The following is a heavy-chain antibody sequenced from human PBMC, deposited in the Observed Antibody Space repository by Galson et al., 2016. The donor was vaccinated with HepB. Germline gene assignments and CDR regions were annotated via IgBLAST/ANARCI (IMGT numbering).Heavy chain of an antibody. Sequence: SVKVSCTASGYSFTTQDINWVREAPGQGLEWLGWMNPNTGNTGYAQNLQGRVTMTRNTSISTAYMELSSLTADDTAVYYCARTTGRVVRTGYYFDSWGQGTLVTVSS. CDR1: GYSFTTQD. J-gene: IGHJ4*02. V-gene: IGHV1-8*01. CDR3: ARTTGRVVRTGYYFDS. CDR2: MNPNTGNT. D-gene: IGHD1-14*01.